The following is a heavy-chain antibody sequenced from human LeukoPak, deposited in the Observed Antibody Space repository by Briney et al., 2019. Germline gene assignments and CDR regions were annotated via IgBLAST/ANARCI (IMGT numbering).Heavy chain of an antibody. D-gene: IGHD5-18*01. Sequence: GASVKVSCKASAYTFTSYYIHWVRQAPGQGLEWMGLINPSGGSTTYAQKFQGRVTMTRDTSTSTVYMELSSLRSEDTAVYYCARTSLGYSPDYWGKGTTVTVSS. J-gene: IGHJ6*04. V-gene: IGHV1-46*01. CDR1: AYTFTSYY. CDR2: INPSGGST. CDR3: ARTSLGYSPDY.